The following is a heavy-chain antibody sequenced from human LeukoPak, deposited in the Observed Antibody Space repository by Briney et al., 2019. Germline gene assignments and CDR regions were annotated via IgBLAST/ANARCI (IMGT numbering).Heavy chain of an antibody. V-gene: IGHV3-23*01. CDR3: AKDDGWLHYYH. CDR1: GFTVSSNY. Sequence: GGSLRLSCAASGFTVSSNYMSWVRQAPGKGLEWVSGISPGGEIPYYADSVKGRFTISRDNSKDTVSLQMHSLRAEDTATYYCAKDDGWLHYYHWGQGTLVTVSP. CDR2: ISPGGEIP. D-gene: IGHD3-10*01. J-gene: IGHJ4*02.